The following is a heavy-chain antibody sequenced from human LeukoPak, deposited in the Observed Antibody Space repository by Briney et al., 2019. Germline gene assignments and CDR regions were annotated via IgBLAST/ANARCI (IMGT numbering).Heavy chain of an antibody. CDR3: ARDRWGYSYGGD. CDR2: IYYSGST. CDR1: GGSISSYY. J-gene: IGHJ4*02. V-gene: IGHV4-59*12. D-gene: IGHD5-18*01. Sequence: SETLSLTCTVSGGSISSYYWSWIRQPPGKGLEWIGYIYYSGSTNYNPSLKSRVTISVDTSKNQFSLKLSSVTAADTAVYYCARDRWGYSYGGDWGQGTLVTVSS.